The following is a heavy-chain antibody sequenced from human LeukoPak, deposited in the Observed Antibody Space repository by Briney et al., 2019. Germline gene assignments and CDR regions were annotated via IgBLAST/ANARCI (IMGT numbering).Heavy chain of an antibody. J-gene: IGHJ6*04. CDR2: ISSSGTTI. CDR3: AELGITMIGGV. Sequence: PGGSLRLSCAASGFTFRSYEMNWVRQAPGKGLEWFSYISSSGTTIYYADSVKGRFTISRDNSKNTLYLQMNSLRAEDTAVYYCAELGITMIGGVWGKGTTVTISS. CDR1: GFTFRSYE. D-gene: IGHD3-10*02. V-gene: IGHV3-48*03.